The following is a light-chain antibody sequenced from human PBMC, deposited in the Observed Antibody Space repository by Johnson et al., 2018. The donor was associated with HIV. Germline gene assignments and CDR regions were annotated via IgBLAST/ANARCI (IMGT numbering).Light chain of an antibody. Sequence: QSVLTQPTSVSATPGQKVTISCSGSSSNIENNYVSWYQQLPETAPKLLIYENNKRPSGIPDRFSGSKYGTSATLGVTGLQTGDEADYFCGTWDSSLSAYVFGTGTKVTVL. CDR2: ENN. V-gene: IGLV1-51*02. CDR3: GTWDSSLSAYV. J-gene: IGLJ1*01. CDR1: SSNIENNY.